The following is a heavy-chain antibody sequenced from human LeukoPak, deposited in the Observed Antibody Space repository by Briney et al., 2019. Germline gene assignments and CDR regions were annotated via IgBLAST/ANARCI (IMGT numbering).Heavy chain of an antibody. Sequence: GGSLRLSCAASGFTFSTYAMSWVRQAPGKGLEWVSAIRGSGGTTYYADSVKGRFTISRDNAKNSLYLQMNSLRAEDTAVYYCARDPRIAAATDVWGQGTTVTVSS. CDR3: ARDPRIAAATDV. D-gene: IGHD6-13*01. J-gene: IGHJ6*02. V-gene: IGHV3-23*01. CDR1: GFTFSTYA. CDR2: IRGSGGTT.